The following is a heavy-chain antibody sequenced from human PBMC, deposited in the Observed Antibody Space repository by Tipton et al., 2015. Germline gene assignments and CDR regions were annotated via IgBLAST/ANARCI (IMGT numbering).Heavy chain of an antibody. CDR1: GFTFSDYY. J-gene: IGHJ4*02. D-gene: IGHD3-10*01. CDR3: VRGNYGFDY. V-gene: IGHV3-11*01. CDR2: LTGPGTTI. Sequence: SLRLSCAASGFTFSDYYMAWIRQAPGKGLEWVSYLTGPGTTINYADSVKGRFTVSRDNAKNSLYLQMSSLRADDTAVYYCVRGNYGFDYWGQGTLVTVSS.